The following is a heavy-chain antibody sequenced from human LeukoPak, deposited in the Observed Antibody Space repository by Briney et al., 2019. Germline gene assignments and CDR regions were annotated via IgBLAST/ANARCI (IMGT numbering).Heavy chain of an antibody. J-gene: IGHJ4*02. V-gene: IGHV3-23*01. D-gene: IGHD4-23*01. Sequence: GGSLRLSCAASGFTFSSYAMSWVRQAPGKGLEWVSAIRGSGGSTYYADSVKGRFTISGDNSKNTMFLQLDSLRAEDTAVYYCAKRVQGNTGPFDSWGQGTLASVSS. CDR1: GFTFSSYA. CDR3: AKRVQGNTGPFDS. CDR2: IRGSGGST.